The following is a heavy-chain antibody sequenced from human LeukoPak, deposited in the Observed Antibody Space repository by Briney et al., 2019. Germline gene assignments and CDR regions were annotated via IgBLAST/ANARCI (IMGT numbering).Heavy chain of an antibody. CDR3: AKDQVVRGVPYDY. Sequence: GGSLRLSCAASGFTFSSYSMHWVRQAPGKGLEWVAVISYDGSNKYYADSVKGRFTISRDNSKNTLYLQMNSLRAEDTAVYYCAKDQVVRGVPYDYWGQGTLVTVSS. J-gene: IGHJ4*02. D-gene: IGHD3-10*01. V-gene: IGHV3-30*18. CDR1: GFTFSSYS. CDR2: ISYDGSNK.